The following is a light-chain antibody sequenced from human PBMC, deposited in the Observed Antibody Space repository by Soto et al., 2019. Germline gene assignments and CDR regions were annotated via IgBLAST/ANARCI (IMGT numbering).Light chain of an antibody. CDR3: QQRSDWPIT. J-gene: IGKJ5*01. CDR1: QSISNY. Sequence: EIVLTQSPATLSLSPGEKASLSCTTSQSISNYLSWYQEKPGQAPRLLMYDASNRATGIPARFSGSGSGTDFTLTISSLEPEDFAVYYCQQRSDWPITLGQGTRLEIK. CDR2: DAS. V-gene: IGKV3-11*01.